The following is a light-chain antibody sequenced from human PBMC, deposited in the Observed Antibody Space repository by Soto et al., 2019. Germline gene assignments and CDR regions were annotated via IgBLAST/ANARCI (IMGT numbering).Light chain of an antibody. J-gene: IGLJ1*01. Sequence: QSVLTQPRSVSGSPGQSVTISCTGTSSDVGGYNYVSWYQQHPGKAPKLMIYDVSKRPSGVPDHFSGSKSGNTASLTISGLQAEDEADYYCCSYAGSYTFGVFGTGTKVTVL. CDR1: SSDVGGYNY. CDR3: CSYAGSYTFGV. CDR2: DVS. V-gene: IGLV2-11*01.